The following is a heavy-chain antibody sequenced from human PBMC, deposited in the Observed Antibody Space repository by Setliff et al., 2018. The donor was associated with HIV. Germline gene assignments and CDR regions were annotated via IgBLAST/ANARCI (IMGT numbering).Heavy chain of an antibody. D-gene: IGHD2-8*01. V-gene: IGHV4-4*09. J-gene: IGHJ6*03. CDR3: ARCMFSLRSRHIIYYMDV. Sequence: SETLSLTCTVSGAPIDRFFWSWIRQPPGKGLEWIGYIYQTGSTNYSPSLQSRVTMSVETSKNQFSLKLSSVTAADTAVYYCARCMFSLRSRHIIYYMDVWGKGTTVTVSS. CDR1: GAPIDRFF. CDR2: IYQTGST.